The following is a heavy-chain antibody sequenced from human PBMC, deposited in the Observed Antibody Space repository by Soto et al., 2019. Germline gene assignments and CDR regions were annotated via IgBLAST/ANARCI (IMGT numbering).Heavy chain of an antibody. CDR3: ARDGGTYFDY. V-gene: IGHV3-74*01. D-gene: IGHD3-16*01. Sequence: PGGSLRLSCAASGFTFSTYWMHWVRQAPGKGLVWVSRLDNDGTNTRYADSVKGRFTVSRDNGKNTVYLQTDSLRAEDTAVYYCARDGGTYFDYWGQGTLVTVSS. J-gene: IGHJ4*02. CDR2: LDNDGTNT. CDR1: GFTFSTYW.